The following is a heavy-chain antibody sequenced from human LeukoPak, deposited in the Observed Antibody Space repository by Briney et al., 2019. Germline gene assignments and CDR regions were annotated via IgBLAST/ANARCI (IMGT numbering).Heavy chain of an antibody. D-gene: IGHD3-22*01. V-gene: IGHV4-39*01. Sequence: PSETLSLTCTVSGGSISSSSYYWDWIRQPPGKGLEWMGSIYYSGRTYYNMSLKSRVTISIDTSKNQFSLNLNSVTAADTAVYYCAGRRYYDSTGYLDWGQGTLVTVSS. CDR3: AGRRYYDSTGYLD. J-gene: IGHJ1*01. CDR2: IYYSGRT. CDR1: GGSISSSSYY.